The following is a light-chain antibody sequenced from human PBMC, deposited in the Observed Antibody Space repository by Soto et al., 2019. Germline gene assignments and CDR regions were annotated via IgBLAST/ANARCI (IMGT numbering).Light chain of an antibody. V-gene: IGKV3D-15*01. Sequence: EIVMTQSPATLSLSPGDRATFSCRASQSVSSNLVWYQQKPGQAPRLLIFGASFRATGIPDRFSGSRSGTEFTLTINSLQSEDFAVYYCQRYNNWPLTFGGGTKVDI. CDR2: GAS. CDR3: QRYNNWPLT. J-gene: IGKJ4*01. CDR1: QSVSSN.